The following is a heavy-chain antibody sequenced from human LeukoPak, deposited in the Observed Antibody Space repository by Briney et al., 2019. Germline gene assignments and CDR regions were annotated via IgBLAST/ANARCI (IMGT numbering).Heavy chain of an antibody. Sequence: PSETLSLTCTVSGGSISSYYWGWIRQPPGKGLEWIGSIYHSGSTYYNPSLKSRVTISVDTSKNQFSLKLSSVTAADTAVYYCARALSGSYLDYWGQGTLVTVSS. CDR1: GGSISSYY. CDR2: IYHSGST. D-gene: IGHD1-26*01. CDR3: ARALSGSYLDY. J-gene: IGHJ4*02. V-gene: IGHV4-38-2*02.